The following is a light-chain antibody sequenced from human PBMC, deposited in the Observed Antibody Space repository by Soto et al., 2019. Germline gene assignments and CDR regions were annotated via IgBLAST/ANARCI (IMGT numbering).Light chain of an antibody. J-gene: IGKJ1*01. Sequence: EIVLTQSPGTLSLSPGDRATLSCRASQSLGSTYLAWFQQRPGHAPRLLIFATSTRASGVPDRFAGSRSGAEFTLTIRGVEPEDFDVYDSQRYSGSLPWTFGQGTDVEI. CDR1: QSLGSTY. CDR2: ATS. V-gene: IGKV3-20*01. CDR3: QRYSGSLPWT.